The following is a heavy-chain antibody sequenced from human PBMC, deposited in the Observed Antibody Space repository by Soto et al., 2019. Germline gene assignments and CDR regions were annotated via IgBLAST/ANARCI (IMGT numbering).Heavy chain of an antibody. CDR1: GFTFSRNG. V-gene: IGHV3-33*01. CDR2: IWYDGSDK. Sequence: QVQLVESGGGVVQPGRSLRLSCAASGFTFSRNGRHWVRQAPGKGLEWVALIWYDGSDKYYADSVKGRFTTSRDNSKNTVYLQMNSLRAEDTAVYYCARDGENSAFDIWGQGTMVTVSS. J-gene: IGHJ3*02. D-gene: IGHD3-10*01. CDR3: ARDGENSAFDI.